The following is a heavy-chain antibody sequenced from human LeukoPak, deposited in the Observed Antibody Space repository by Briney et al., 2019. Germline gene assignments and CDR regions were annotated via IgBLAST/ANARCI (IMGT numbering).Heavy chain of an antibody. D-gene: IGHD6-6*01. CDR1: VFTFSYYC. CDR2: IWYDGSNK. CDR3: ARVHFSSSPYFDY. V-gene: IGHV3-33*01. Sequence: GGSLRLSCAASVFTFSYYCMHWVRQAPCKGLEWVAVIWYDGSNKYYADSVKGRFTISRDNSKNTLYLQMNSLRAEDTAVYYCARVHFSSSPYFDYWGQGTLVTVSS. J-gene: IGHJ4*02.